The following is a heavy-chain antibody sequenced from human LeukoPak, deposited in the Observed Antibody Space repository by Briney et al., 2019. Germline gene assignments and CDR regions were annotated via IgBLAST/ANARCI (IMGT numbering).Heavy chain of an antibody. CDR1: GFTFSSYA. CDR3: AKLWFGDPNPYFDY. CDR2: ISGSGGST. J-gene: IGHJ4*02. V-gene: IGHV3-23*01. D-gene: IGHD3-10*01. Sequence: PGGSLRLSCAASGFTFSSYAMSWVRQAPGKGLEWVSAISGSGGSTYYADSVEGRFTISRDNSKNTLYLQMNSLRAEDTAVYYCAKLWFGDPNPYFDYWGQGTLVTVSS.